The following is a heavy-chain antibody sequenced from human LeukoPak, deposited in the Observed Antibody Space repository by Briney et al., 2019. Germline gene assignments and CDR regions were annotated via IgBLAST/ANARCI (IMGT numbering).Heavy chain of an antibody. CDR2: IKQDGSEK. D-gene: IGHD2-2*01. CDR3: ARRRGYCSSTSCSHYYFDY. V-gene: IGHV3-7*01. Sequence: GGSLRLSCAASGFTFSSYWMSWVGQAPGKGLEWVANIKQDGSEKYYVDSVKGRFTISRDNAKNSLYLQMNSLRAEDTAVYYCARRRGYCSSTSCSHYYFDYWGQGTLVTVSS. CDR1: GFTFSSYW. J-gene: IGHJ4*02.